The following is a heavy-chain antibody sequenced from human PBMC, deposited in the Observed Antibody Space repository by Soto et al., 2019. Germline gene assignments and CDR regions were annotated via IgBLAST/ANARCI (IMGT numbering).Heavy chain of an antibody. V-gene: IGHV4-30-4*01. Sequence: SETLSLTCTVSGGSISSGDYYWSWIRQPPGKGLEWIGYIYYSGSTYYNPSLKSRVTISVDTSKNQFSLKLSSVTAADTAVYYCARDLRIQLWSNFDYWGQGTLVTVSS. CDR1: GGSISSGDYY. J-gene: IGHJ4*02. CDR3: ARDLRIQLWSNFDY. CDR2: IYYSGST. D-gene: IGHD5-18*01.